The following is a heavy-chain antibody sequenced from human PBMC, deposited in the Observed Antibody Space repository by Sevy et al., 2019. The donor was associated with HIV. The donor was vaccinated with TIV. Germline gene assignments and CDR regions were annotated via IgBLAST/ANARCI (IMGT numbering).Heavy chain of an antibody. Sequence: GGSLRLSCAASGFTFSSYAMSWVRQAPGKGLEWVSAISGSGGSTYYADSVKGRFTISRDNSKNTLYLQMNSLRAEDTAVYYCEKPQWLPTHYYYGMDVWGQGTTVTVSS. D-gene: IGHD6-19*01. V-gene: IGHV3-23*01. CDR3: EKPQWLPTHYYYGMDV. CDR2: ISGSGGST. CDR1: GFTFSSYA. J-gene: IGHJ6*02.